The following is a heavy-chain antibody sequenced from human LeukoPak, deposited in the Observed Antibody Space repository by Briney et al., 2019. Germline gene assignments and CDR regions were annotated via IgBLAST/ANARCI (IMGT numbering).Heavy chain of an antibody. CDR1: GFTFSTFA. J-gene: IGHJ4*02. D-gene: IGHD2-2*02. Sequence: GGSLRLSCAASGFTFSTFAMYWVRRAPGKGLEYVSAITSDGGTTYYANSVKDRFTISRDNSKNTLYLQMDSLRAEDTAVYYCARSSISSSYTYWGQGTLVTVSS. CDR2: ITSDGGTT. V-gene: IGHV3-64*01. CDR3: ARSSISSSYTY.